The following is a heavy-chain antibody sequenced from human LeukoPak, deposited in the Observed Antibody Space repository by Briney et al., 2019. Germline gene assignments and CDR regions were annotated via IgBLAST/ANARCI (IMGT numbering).Heavy chain of an antibody. CDR1: GDSVSSNNGA. CDR3: ARDLGNTGWYTFDY. J-gene: IGHJ4*02. Sequence: SQTLSLTCDISGDSVSSNNGAWNWIRQSPSRGLEWLGRTYYRSKWYNDYAGSLNGRITISPDTSKNQFSLHLNSVAPEDTAVYYCARDLGNTGWYTFDYWGQGILVTVSS. D-gene: IGHD6-19*01. CDR2: TYYRSKWYN. V-gene: IGHV6-1*01.